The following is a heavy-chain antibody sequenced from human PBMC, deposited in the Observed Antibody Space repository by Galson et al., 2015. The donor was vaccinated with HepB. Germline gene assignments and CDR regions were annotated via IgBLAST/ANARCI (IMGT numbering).Heavy chain of an antibody. V-gene: IGHV3-23*01. J-gene: IGHJ6*02. CDR1: GFTFSSYA. CDR3: AKEVYDDYSNVAVYYYYGMDV. D-gene: IGHD4-17*01. Sequence: SLRLSCAASGFTFSSYAMSWVRQAPGKGPEWVAATSGSGDSTHYADSVKGRFSISRDNSKNTLSLQMNSLRVEDTALYYCAKEVYDDYSNVAVYYYYGMDVWGQGTTVTVSS. CDR2: TSGSGDST.